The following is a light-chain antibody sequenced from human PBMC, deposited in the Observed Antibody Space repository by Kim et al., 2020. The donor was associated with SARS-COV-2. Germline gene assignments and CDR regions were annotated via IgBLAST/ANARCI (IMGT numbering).Light chain of an antibody. CDR1: KLGDKY. Sequence: SYELTQPPSVSVSPGQTASITCSGDKLGDKYASWYQQKPGQSPVVVIYQDTKRPSGIPERFSGSNSGNTATLTISGTQAMYEADYYCHAWDSSTGVFGGGTQLTVL. V-gene: IGLV3-1*01. CDR2: QDT. J-gene: IGLJ3*02. CDR3: HAWDSSTGV.